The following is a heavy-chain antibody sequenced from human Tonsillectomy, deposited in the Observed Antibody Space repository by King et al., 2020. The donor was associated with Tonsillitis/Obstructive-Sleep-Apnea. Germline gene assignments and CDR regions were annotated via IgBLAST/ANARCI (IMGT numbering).Heavy chain of an antibody. D-gene: IGHD6-19*01. CDR1: GFTFRSYA. V-gene: IGHV3-23*04. Sequence: VQLVESGGGLVQPGGSLRLSCAASGFTFRSYAMSWVRQAPGKGLEWVSSTSDRGDNTFYADSVKGRFTVSRDNSKNRLFLQMNSLRAEDTALYYCAGGRAGADYYYMDVWGRGTTVTVSS. CDR2: TSDRGDNT. CDR3: AGGRAGADYYYMDV. J-gene: IGHJ6*03.